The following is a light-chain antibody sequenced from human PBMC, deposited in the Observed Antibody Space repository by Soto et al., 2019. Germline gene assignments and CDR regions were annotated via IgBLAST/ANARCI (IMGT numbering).Light chain of an antibody. CDR3: GSWDSSLSAVV. J-gene: IGLJ2*01. V-gene: IGLV1-51*02. CDR2: ENN. Sequence: QSVLTQPPSVSAAPGQKVTISCSGSSSNIGNNYLSWYQQLPGTAPKLLIYENNKRPSGIPDRFSGSKSGTSATLGITGLQTGDEADYYCGSWDSSLSAVVFGGGTQLTVL. CDR1: SSNIGNNY.